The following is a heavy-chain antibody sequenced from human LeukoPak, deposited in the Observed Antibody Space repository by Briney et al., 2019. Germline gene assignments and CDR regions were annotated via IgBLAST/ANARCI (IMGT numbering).Heavy chain of an antibody. V-gene: IGHV1-46*01. D-gene: IGHD1-26*01. CDR2: INPSGGST. CDR3: AREVGATPVAYYYGMDV. J-gene: IGHJ6*02. CDR1: GYTFTSYY. Sequence: AASVKVSCTASGYTFTSYYMHWVRQAPGQGLEWMGIINPSGGSTSYAQKFQGRVTMTRDTSTSTVYMELSSLRSEDTAVYYCAREVGATPVAYYYGMDVWGQGTTVTVSS.